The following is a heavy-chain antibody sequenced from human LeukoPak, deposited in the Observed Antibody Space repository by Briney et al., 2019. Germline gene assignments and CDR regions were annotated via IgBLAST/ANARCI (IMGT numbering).Heavy chain of an antibody. CDR2: INPNSGGT. Sequence: ASVKVSCKASGYTFTGYYMHWVRQAPGQGLEWMGRINPNSGGTNYAQKFQGRVTITTDESTSTAYMELSSLRSEDTAVYYCARGRITIFGVVAFDPWGQGTLVTVSS. J-gene: IGHJ5*02. CDR3: ARGRITIFGVVAFDP. D-gene: IGHD3-3*01. CDR1: GYTFTGYY. V-gene: IGHV1-2*06.